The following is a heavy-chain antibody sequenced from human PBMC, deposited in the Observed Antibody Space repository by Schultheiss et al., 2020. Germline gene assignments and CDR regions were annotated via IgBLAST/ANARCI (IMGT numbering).Heavy chain of an antibody. CDR2: IYYSGST. D-gene: IGHD3-22*01. Sequence: LRLSCTVSGGSISSGGYYWSWIRQHPGKGLEWIGYIYYSGSTYYNPSLKSRVTISVDTSKNQFSLKLSSVTAADTAVYYCARADYYDTDYYYYGMDVWGEGTTGTVAA. V-gene: IGHV4-31*03. CDR1: GGSISSGGYY. CDR3: ARADYYDTDYYYYGMDV. J-gene: IGHJ6*04.